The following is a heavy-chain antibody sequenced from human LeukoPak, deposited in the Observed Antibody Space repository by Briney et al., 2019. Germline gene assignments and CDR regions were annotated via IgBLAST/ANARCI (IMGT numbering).Heavy chain of an antibody. V-gene: IGHV3-48*02. D-gene: IGHD4-11*01. Sequence: PGGSLRLSCAASGFTFSSYSMNWVRQAPGKGLEWVSYISSSSSTIYYADSVKGRFTISRDNAKNSLYLRMNSLRDEDTAVYYCARATTLQGMDVWGQGTTVTVSS. CDR1: GFTFSSYS. CDR3: ARATTLQGMDV. CDR2: ISSSSSTI. J-gene: IGHJ6*02.